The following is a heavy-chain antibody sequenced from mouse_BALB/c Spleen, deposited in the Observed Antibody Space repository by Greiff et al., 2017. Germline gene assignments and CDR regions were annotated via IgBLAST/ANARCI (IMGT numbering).Heavy chain of an antibody. V-gene: IGHV5-4*02. CDR1: GFTFSDYY. CDR2: ISDGGSYT. CDR3: ARGYAPYYYAMDY. D-gene: IGHD2-2*01. J-gene: IGHJ4*01. Sequence: DVMLVESGGGLVKPGGSLKLSCAASGFTFSDYYMYWVRQTPEKRLEWVATISDGGSYTYYPDSVKGRFTISRDNAKNNLYLQMSSLKSEDTAMYYCARGYAPYYYAMDYWGQGTSVTVSS.